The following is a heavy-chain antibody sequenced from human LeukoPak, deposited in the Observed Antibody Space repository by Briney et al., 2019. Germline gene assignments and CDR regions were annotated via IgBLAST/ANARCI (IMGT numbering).Heavy chain of an antibody. V-gene: IGHV3-23*01. Sequence: GGSLRLSCAASGFTFSSYAMSWVRQAPGKGLEWVSAISGSGGSTYYADSVKGRFTISRDNSKNTLYLQMNSLRAEGTAVYYCGKGGGLLFGELFEYLGQGTLVTVSS. CDR1: GFTFSSYA. D-gene: IGHD3-10*01. CDR2: ISGSGGST. J-gene: IGHJ4*01. CDR3: GKGGGLLFGELFEY.